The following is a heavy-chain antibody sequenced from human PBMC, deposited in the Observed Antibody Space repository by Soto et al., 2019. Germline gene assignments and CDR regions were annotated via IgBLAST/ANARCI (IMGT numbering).Heavy chain of an antibody. D-gene: IGHD1-26*01. V-gene: IGHV1-18*01. CDR1: GYTFTSYG. CDR3: ARTVGATYAVDL. Sequence: QVQLVQSGAEVKKPGASVKVSCKASGYTFTSYGISWVRQAPGHGLEWMGWISAYNGNTNYVQKLQGRVTMTTDTSTITAYKELRRVRSDDTAMYYCARTVGATYAVDLGGQGTMVTVAS. J-gene: IGHJ3*01. CDR2: ISAYNGNT.